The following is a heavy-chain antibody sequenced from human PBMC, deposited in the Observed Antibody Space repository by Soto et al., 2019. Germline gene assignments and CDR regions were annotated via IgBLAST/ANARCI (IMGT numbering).Heavy chain of an antibody. D-gene: IGHD6-19*01. CDR1: GFTFSSYA. CDR2: ISYDGSNK. J-gene: IGHJ6*02. Sequence: GGSLRLSCAASGFTFSSYAMHWVRQAPGKGLEWVAVISYDGSNKYYADSVKGRFTISRDNSKNTLYLQMNSLRAGDTAVYYCARDRGSGGYYGMDVWGQGTTVTVSS. CDR3: ARDRGSGGYYGMDV. V-gene: IGHV3-30-3*01.